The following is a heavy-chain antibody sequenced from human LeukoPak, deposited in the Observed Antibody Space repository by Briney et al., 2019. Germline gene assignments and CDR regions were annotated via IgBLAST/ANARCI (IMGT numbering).Heavy chain of an antibody. CDR3: ARDRAGGAFWSGYYIGPFDY. V-gene: IGHV3-30*19. J-gene: IGHJ4*02. Sequence: GGSLRLSCAASGFTFSSYGMHWVRQAPGKGLEWVAVIWYDGSNKYYADSVKGRFTISRDNSKNTLYLQMNSLRAEDTAVYYCARDRAGGAFWSGYYIGPFDYWGQGTLVTVSS. CDR2: IWYDGSNK. D-gene: IGHD3-3*01. CDR1: GFTFSSYG.